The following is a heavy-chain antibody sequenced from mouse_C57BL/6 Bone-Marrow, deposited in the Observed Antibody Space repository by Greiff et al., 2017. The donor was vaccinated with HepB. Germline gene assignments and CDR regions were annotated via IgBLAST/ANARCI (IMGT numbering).Heavy chain of an antibody. D-gene: IGHD1-1*01. CDR2: ISGGGGNT. J-gene: IGHJ1*03. V-gene: IGHV5-9*01. Sequence: DVKLVESGGGLVKPGGSLKLSCAASGFTFSSYTMSWVRQTPEKRLEWVATISGGGGNTYYPDSVKGRFTISRDNAKHTLYLQMSSLRSEDTALYYCAKGYYGSSYYYWYFDVWGTGTTVTVSS. CDR1: GFTFSSYT. CDR3: AKGYYGSSYYYWYFDV.